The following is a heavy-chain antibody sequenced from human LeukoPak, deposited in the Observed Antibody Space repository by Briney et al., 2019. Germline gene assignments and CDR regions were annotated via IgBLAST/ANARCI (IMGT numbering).Heavy chain of an antibody. J-gene: IGHJ4*02. CDR3: ARDTGSGFPGH. CDR1: TSR. Sequence: ASVRVSCKATSRISWVRQAPGQGLEWMGWIGTYGGDTYYAQKFQGRITVTTDTSTSTVYMELRNLRSDDTAVYYCARDTGSGFPGHWGQGTLVTVSS. V-gene: IGHV1-18*01. CDR2: IGTYGGDT. D-gene: IGHD6-19*01.